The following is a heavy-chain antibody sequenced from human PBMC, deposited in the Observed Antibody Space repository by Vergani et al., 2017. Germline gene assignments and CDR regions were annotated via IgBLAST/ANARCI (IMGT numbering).Heavy chain of an antibody. CDR3: ATYCSSTSCYTAFY. V-gene: IGHV3-21*01. Sequence: EVQLVESGGGLVKPGGSLRLSCAASGFTFSSYSMNWVRQAPGKGLEWVSAISSSSSYIYYADSVKGRFTISGDNAKNSLYLQMNSLRAEDTAVYYCATYCSSTSCYTAFYWGQGTLVTVSS. D-gene: IGHD2-2*02. J-gene: IGHJ4*02. CDR2: ISSSSSYI. CDR1: GFTFSSYS.